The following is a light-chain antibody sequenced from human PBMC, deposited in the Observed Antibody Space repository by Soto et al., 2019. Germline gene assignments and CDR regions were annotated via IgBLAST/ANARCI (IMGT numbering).Light chain of an antibody. CDR3: CSYAGSSTYV. CDR1: RSDVGSYNL. J-gene: IGLJ1*01. Sequence: QSARTQPASVSGSPGQSITNSSTGTRSDVGSYNLVSWYEQHPGKAPKFMVYEGSKQPSGVPNRFSGSKSGNTDSLTISGLQAEYEADYYCCSYAGSSTYVFGSGTKLTVL. V-gene: IGLV2-23*01. CDR2: EGS.